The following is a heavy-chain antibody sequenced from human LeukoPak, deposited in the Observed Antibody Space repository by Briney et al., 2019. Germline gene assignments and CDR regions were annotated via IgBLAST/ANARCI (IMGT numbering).Heavy chain of an antibody. D-gene: IGHD1-26*01. CDR2: INWNGGST. CDR3: ARVAGATAYDAFDI. J-gene: IGHJ3*02. Sequence: GGSLRLSCAASGFTFDDYGMSWVRQAPGKGLEWVSGINWNGGSTGYADSVKGRFTISRDNAKNSLYLQMNSLRAEDTALYHCARVAGATAYDAFDIWGQGTMVTVSS. V-gene: IGHV3-20*01. CDR1: GFTFDDYG.